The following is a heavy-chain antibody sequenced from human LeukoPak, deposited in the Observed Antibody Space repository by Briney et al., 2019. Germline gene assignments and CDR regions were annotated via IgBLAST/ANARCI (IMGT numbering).Heavy chain of an antibody. Sequence: GGSLRLSCAASGFTFSSYWLSWVRQAPGKGLECVANIKQDGSEKYYVDSVKGRFTISRDNAKNSLYLQMNSLRAEDTAVYYCAKDRSTTVSNTLGYFDYWGQGTLVTVSS. CDR2: IKQDGSEK. CDR3: AKDRSTTVSNTLGYFDY. D-gene: IGHD2/OR15-2a*01. J-gene: IGHJ4*02. V-gene: IGHV3-7*03. CDR1: GFTFSSYW.